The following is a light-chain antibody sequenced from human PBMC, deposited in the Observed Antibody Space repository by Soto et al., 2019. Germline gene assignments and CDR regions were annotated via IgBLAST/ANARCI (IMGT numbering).Light chain of an antibody. V-gene: IGKV3-20*01. CDR1: GTLVMTS. Sequence: DIVLTQSPATLSCSPGQGATLSCAPSGTLVMTSLAWYQQKPGQTPRLVIYGASTRAFGIPDRFSASASGTVFTLTISRLEPEDSAMYFCLQHGSSPYTFGQGTRLEI. CDR2: GAS. CDR3: LQHGSSPYT. J-gene: IGKJ2*01.